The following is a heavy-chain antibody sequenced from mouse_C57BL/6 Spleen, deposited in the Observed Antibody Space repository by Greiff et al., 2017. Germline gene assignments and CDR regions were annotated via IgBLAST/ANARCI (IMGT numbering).Heavy chain of an antibody. CDR1: GFNIKDDY. V-gene: IGHV14-4*01. D-gene: IGHD3-1*01. J-gene: IGHJ2*01. CDR2: IDPENGDT. CDR3: TTSQLKGYLDY. Sequence: VQLQQSGAELVRPGASVKLSCTASGFNIKDDYMHWVKQRPEQGLEWIGWIDPENGDTEYASKFQGKATITADTSSNTAYLQLSSLTSEDTAVYYCTTSQLKGYLDYWGQGTTLTVSS.